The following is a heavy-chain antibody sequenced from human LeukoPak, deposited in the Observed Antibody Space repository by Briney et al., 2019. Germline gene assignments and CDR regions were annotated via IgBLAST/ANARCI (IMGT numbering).Heavy chain of an antibody. CDR3: AKDSVAVADTPTFDY. V-gene: IGHV3-9*01. CDR2: ISWNSGSI. CDR1: GFTFDDYA. J-gene: IGHJ4*02. D-gene: IGHD6-19*01. Sequence: PGGSLRLSCAASGFTFDDYAMHWVRQAPGKGLGWGSGISWNSGSIGYADSVKGRFTISRDNAKNSLYLQMNSLRAEDTALYYCAKDSVAVADTPTFDYWGQGTLVTVSS.